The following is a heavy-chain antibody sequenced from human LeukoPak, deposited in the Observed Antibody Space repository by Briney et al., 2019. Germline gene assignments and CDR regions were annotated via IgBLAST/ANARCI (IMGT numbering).Heavy chain of an antibody. CDR1: GFTFSSYA. J-gene: IGHJ4*02. V-gene: IGHV3-23*01. CDR2: ISDSGGST. CDR3: AKDSVSSRLRYFDY. D-gene: IGHD4-17*01. Sequence: GGSLRLSCAASGFTFSSYAMSWVRQAPGKGLEWVSAISDSGGSTYYADSVKGRFTISRDNSKNAVHLQMNSLRAEDTAVYYCAKDSVSSRLRYFDYWGQGTLVTVSS.